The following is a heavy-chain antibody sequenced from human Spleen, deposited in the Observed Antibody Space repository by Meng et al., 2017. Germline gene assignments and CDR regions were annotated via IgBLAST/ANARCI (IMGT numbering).Heavy chain of an antibody. J-gene: IGHJ2*01. V-gene: IGHV3-53*01. Sequence: EVQLVESGGGLTQPGGSLRLSCAASGFTVSSNYMSWVRQAPGKGLEWVSVIYSGGGSTYYADSVKGRFTIPRDNSKNIVYLQMNSLRAEDTAVYFCTRGMAPEGYFDLWGRGTLVTVSS. D-gene: IGHD2-8*01. CDR3: TRGMAPEGYFDL. CDR2: IYSGGGST. CDR1: GFTVSSNY.